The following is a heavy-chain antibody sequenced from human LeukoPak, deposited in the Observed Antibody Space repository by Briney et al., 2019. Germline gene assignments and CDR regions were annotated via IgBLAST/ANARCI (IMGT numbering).Heavy chain of an antibody. CDR3: ARSGGWYDDYYYYMDV. V-gene: IGHV3-74*01. D-gene: IGHD6-19*01. J-gene: IGHJ6*03. Sequence: GGSLRLSCAASGFTFSSYWMHWVRQAPGKGLVWVSRINSDGSSTSYADSVKGRFTISRDNSKNTLYLQMNSLRADDTAVYYCARSGGWYDDYYYYMDVWGKGTTVTVSS. CDR2: INSDGSST. CDR1: GFTFSSYW.